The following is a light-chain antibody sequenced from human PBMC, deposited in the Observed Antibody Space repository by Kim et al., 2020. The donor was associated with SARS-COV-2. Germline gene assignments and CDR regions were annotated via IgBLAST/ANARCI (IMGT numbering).Light chain of an antibody. CDR2: KAS. Sequence: ASVGDRVTITCRASHSISSWLAWYQQKPGKAPKLLIYKASSLESGVPSRFSGSGSGTEFTLTISSLQPDDFATYYCQQYNSYPWTFGQGTKVEIK. CDR1: HSISSW. V-gene: IGKV1-5*03. J-gene: IGKJ1*01. CDR3: QQYNSYPWT.